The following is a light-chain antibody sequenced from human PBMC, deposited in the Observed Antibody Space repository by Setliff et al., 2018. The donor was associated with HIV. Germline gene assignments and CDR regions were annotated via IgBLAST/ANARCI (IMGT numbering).Light chain of an antibody. CDR2: GNI. CDR1: SSNIGAGYD. Sequence: QSVLTQPPSVSGAPGQRVTISCTGSSSNIGAGYDVHWYQHLPGTAPKLLIYGNINRPSGVPDRFSGSKSGTSASLAITGLQAEDEADYYCSSCSSSSTLVFGGGTKVTVL. V-gene: IGLV1-40*01. CDR3: SSCSSSSTLV. J-gene: IGLJ2*01.